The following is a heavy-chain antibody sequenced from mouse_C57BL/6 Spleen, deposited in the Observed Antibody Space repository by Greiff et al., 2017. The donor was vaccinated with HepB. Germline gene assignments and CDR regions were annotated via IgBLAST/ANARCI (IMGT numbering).Heavy chain of an antibody. J-gene: IGHJ1*03. CDR3: AREIVTTGWYFDV. V-gene: IGHV5-16*01. Sequence: EVQLVESEGGLVQPGRSMKLSCTASGFTFSDYYMAWVRQVPEKGLEWVANINYDGSSTYYLDSLKSRFIISRDNAKNILYLQMSSLKSEDTATYYCAREIVTTGWYFDVWGTGTTVTVSS. D-gene: IGHD2-5*01. CDR2: INYDGSST. CDR1: GFTFSDYY.